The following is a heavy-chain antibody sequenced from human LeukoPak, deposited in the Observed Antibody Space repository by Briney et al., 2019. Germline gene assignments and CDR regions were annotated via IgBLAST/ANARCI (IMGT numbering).Heavy chain of an antibody. V-gene: IGHV4-39*07. Sequence: SETLSLTCTVSGGSISSSSYYWGWIRQPPGKGLEWIGSIYYSGSTYYNPSLKSRVTMSVDTSKNQFSLRLSSVAAADTAVYYCARDGGYKYGRFDYWGQGTLVTVSS. J-gene: IGHJ4*02. CDR1: GGSISSSSYY. CDR2: IYYSGST. D-gene: IGHD5-18*01. CDR3: ARDGGYKYGRFDY.